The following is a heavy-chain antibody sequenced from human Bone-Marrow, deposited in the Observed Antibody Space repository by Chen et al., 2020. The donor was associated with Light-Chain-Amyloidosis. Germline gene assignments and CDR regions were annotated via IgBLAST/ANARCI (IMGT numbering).Heavy chain of an antibody. Sequence: EVQLVESGGGLVQPGGSLRLPCAAPGFTFSSFSVSWVRKAPGKGLEWVSAISGSGGSTYYADSVKGRFTISRDNSKNTLYLQMNSLRAEDTAVYYCAKWGPYYYDSSGYYDTDAFDIWGQGTMVTVSS. V-gene: IGHV3-23*04. D-gene: IGHD3-22*01. CDR3: AKWGPYYYDSSGYYDTDAFDI. J-gene: IGHJ3*02. CDR1: GFTFSSFS. CDR2: ISGSGGST.